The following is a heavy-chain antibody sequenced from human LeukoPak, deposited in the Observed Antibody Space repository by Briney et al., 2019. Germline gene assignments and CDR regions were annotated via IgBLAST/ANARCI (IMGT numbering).Heavy chain of an antibody. Sequence: GGSLRPSCAASASTFSTYWTHWVRQPPGKGRGWVSRINSEASSTSHAGSMKGRSTLSRDNAKNTLHLQMNTLSAEDTAVYYCARTNLWGGTHHWGQGTLVSVSS. CDR1: ASTFSTYW. CDR2: INSEASST. V-gene: IGHV3-74*01. CDR3: ARTNLWGGTHH. D-gene: IGHD1-26*01. J-gene: IGHJ1*01.